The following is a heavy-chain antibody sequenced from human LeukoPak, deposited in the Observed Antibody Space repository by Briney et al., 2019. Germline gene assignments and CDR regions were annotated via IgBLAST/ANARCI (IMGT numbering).Heavy chain of an antibody. Sequence: SDTLSLTCAVYGGSFSGYYWSWIRQPPGKGLEWIGEINHSGSNNYNPPHKSRDTTSVDTSKNQFSLKLSSVTAADTAVYYCATVPTRGNRYCSSTSCYSDYWGQGTLVTVSS. CDR3: ATVPTRGNRYCSSTSCYSDY. D-gene: IGHD2-2*01. J-gene: IGHJ4*02. CDR1: GGSFSGYY. CDR2: INHSGSN. V-gene: IGHV4-34*01.